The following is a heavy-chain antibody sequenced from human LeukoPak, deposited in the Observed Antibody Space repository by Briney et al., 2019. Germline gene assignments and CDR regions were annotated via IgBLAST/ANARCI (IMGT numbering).Heavy chain of an antibody. CDR3: VREYSGYDLNWFDP. Sequence: SVKVSCKASGGTFSSYAISWVRQAPGQGLEWMGRIIPILGIANYAQKFQGRVTITADKSTSTAYMELSSLRSEDTAVYYCVREYSGYDLNWFDPWGQGTLVTVSS. CDR2: IIPILGIA. CDR1: GGTFSSYA. V-gene: IGHV1-69*04. J-gene: IGHJ5*02. D-gene: IGHD5-12*01.